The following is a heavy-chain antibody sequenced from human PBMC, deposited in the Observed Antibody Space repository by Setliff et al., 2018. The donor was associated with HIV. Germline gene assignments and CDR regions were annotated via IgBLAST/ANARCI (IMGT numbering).Heavy chain of an antibody. CDR2: ISSSSSYI. J-gene: IGHJ4*02. V-gene: IGHV3-21*04. Sequence: GGSLRLSCAASGFTFSTYRMNWVRQAPGKGLEWVSSISSSSSYIYYADSLKGRFTISRDNAKNSLYLQMNSLRAADTAVYYCARGFDYAQRPPLYYFDYWGQGTLVTVSS. CDR1: GFTFSTYR. D-gene: IGHD2-2*01. CDR3: ARGFDYAQRPPLYYFDY.